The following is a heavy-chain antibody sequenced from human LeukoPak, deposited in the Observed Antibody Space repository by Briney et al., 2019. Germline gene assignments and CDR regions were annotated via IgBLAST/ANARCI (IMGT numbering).Heavy chain of an antibody. CDR1: GGSISSSNW. CDR2: IYHSGST. Sequence: SETLSLTCAVSGGSISSSNWWSWVRQPPGKGLEWIGEIYHSGSTNYNRSLKSRVTISVDKSKNQFSLKLSSVTAADTAVYYCARRRAVAGRGYFDYWGQGTLVTVSS. CDR3: ARRRAVAGRGYFDY. J-gene: IGHJ4*02. V-gene: IGHV4-4*02. D-gene: IGHD6-19*01.